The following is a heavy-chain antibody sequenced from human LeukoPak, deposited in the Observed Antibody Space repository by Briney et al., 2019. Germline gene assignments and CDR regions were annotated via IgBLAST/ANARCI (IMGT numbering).Heavy chain of an antibody. V-gene: IGHV1-8*02. CDR1: GYTFTGYY. CDR2: MNPNSGNT. Sequence: ASVKVSCKASGYTFTGYYMHWVRQAPGQGLEWMGWMNPNSGNTGYAQKFQGRVTMTRNTSISTAYMELSSLRSEDTAVYYCARANFDWLSFDYWGQGTLVTVSS. J-gene: IGHJ4*02. D-gene: IGHD3-9*01. CDR3: ARANFDWLSFDY.